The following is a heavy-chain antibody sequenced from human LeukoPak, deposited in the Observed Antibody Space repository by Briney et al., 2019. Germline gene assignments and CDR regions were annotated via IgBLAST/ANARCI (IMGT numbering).Heavy chain of an antibody. D-gene: IGHD3-3*01. J-gene: IGHJ5*02. Sequence: SETLSLTCTVSGGSISSSSYYWGWIRQPPGKGLEGIGRMYYSGSTYYNSTLKSRVTISVYTSNSDFSLKLRSVSAADTAVYYCARDRHYDETWFDPWGQGTLVTVSS. V-gene: IGHV4-39*07. CDR3: ARDRHYDETWFDP. CDR2: MYYSGST. CDR1: GGSISSSSYY.